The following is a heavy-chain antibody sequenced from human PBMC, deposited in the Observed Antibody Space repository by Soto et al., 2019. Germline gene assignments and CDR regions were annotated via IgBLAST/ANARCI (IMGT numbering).Heavy chain of an antibody. V-gene: IGHV3-66*01. CDR2: IHSGGNT. CDR1: GFTVSSIY. CDR3: ARDRCITTSCYSPLEDGMDV. J-gene: IGHJ6*02. Sequence: PGGSLRLSCAASGFTVSSIYMSWVRQAPGKGLEWVSVIHSGGNTYYADSVKGRFTISRDNSKNRLYLQMNSLRAEDTAVYYCARDRCITTSCYSPLEDGMDVWGQGTTVTVSS. D-gene: IGHD2-2*01.